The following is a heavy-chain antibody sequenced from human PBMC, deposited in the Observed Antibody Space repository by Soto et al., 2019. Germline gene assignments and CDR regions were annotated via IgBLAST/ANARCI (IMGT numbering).Heavy chain of an antibody. CDR3: ASRRGDY. CDR1: DFTFRSNW. Sequence: EVQLVESGDALFHPGGSLRLSWLPPDFTFRSNWMGWSRQPPGKGLEWVANIEQDGMGDYHVDSVKGRFTISRDNAKNSLYLQMNSLRAEDTAVYYCASRRGDYWGQGTLVTVSS. CDR2: IEQDGMGD. J-gene: IGHJ4*02. V-gene: IGHV3-7*05. D-gene: IGHD3-16*01.